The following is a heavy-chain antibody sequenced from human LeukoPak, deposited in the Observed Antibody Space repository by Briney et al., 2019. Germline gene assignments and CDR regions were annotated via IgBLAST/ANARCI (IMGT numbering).Heavy chain of an antibody. D-gene: IGHD7-27*01. CDR1: GGSISSYY. V-gene: IGHV4-59*12. CDR2: IYYSGST. Sequence: SETLSLTCTVSGGSISSYYWSWIRQPPGKGLEWIGYIYYSGSTYYNPSLKSRVTISVDTSKNQFSLKLSSVTAADTAVYYCARDAHYWGRPTHDAFDIWGQGTMVTVSS. CDR3: ARDAHYWGRPTHDAFDI. J-gene: IGHJ3*02.